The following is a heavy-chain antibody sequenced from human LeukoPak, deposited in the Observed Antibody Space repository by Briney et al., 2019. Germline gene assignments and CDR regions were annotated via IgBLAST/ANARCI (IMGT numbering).Heavy chain of an antibody. V-gene: IGHV3-64D*06. CDR3: VKDGLWAG. Sequence: GGSLRLSCSASGFIFSNYAIHWVRQAPGEGLKYVSGISTKGGYTYYADSVKGRFTISRDNSKNTLYLQMTSLRAEDTAVYYCVKDGLWAGWGQGTLVTVSS. J-gene: IGHJ4*02. CDR1: GFIFSNYA. CDR2: ISTKGGYT. D-gene: IGHD3/OR15-3a*01.